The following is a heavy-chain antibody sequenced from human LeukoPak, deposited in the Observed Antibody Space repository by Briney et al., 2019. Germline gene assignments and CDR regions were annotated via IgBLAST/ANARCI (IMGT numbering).Heavy chain of an antibody. Sequence: GGSLRLSCAASGFIVSSNYMTWVRQAPGKGLEWVSLIYSAGDTFYTDSVKGRFNISRDNSKNTLYLQMNSLRAEDTAVYYCARRHSGYGMDWFDPWGQGTLVTVSS. D-gene: IGHD5-12*01. CDR2: IYSAGDT. CDR1: GFIVSSNY. CDR3: ARRHSGYGMDWFDP. J-gene: IGHJ5*02. V-gene: IGHV3-66*01.